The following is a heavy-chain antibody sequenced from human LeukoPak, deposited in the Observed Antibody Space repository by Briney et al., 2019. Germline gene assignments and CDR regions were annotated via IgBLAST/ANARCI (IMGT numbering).Heavy chain of an antibody. CDR2: IKSITDGGTT. CDR1: GFTFSKAW. V-gene: IGHV3-15*01. J-gene: IGHJ6*02. Sequence: GGSLRLSCAASGFTFSKAWMTWVRQAPGKGLEWVGRIKSITDGGTTDYAAPVKGRVTISRDNAKNSLYLQMNSLRAEDTAVYYCARDIEAVRYFDWLSGYYYGMDVWGQGTTVTVSS. D-gene: IGHD3-9*01. CDR3: ARDIEAVRYFDWLSGYYYGMDV.